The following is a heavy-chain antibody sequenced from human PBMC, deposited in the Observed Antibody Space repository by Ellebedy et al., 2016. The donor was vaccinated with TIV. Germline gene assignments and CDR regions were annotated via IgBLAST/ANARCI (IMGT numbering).Heavy chain of an antibody. V-gene: IGHV3-66*01. CDR3: ARETFNDVDLKLWGIFDI. CDR1: GLNVIDSY. CDR2: VYSGDTT. J-gene: IGHJ3*02. Sequence: GGSLRLSCAVSGLNVIDSYMSWVRQAPGKGREWVSVVYSGDTTYYADSVKGRFTISKDNSKNTLDLQMNSLRAEDTAVYFCARETFNDVDLKLWGIFDIWGHGTMVTVSS. D-gene: IGHD3-10*01.